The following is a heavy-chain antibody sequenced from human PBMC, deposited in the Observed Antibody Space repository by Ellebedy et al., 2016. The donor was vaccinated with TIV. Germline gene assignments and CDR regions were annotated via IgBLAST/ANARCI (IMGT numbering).Heavy chain of an antibody. Sequence: SETLSLXCTVSGGSINGYYWSWIRQPAGKEMEWIGRVYTSGNKYNPSLKSRVTMSVDTSKNQFSLKLSSVTAADTAVYYCARGGAFLFGELFFDYWGQGTLVTVSS. CDR1: GGSINGYY. CDR2: VYTSGN. J-gene: IGHJ4*02. CDR3: ARGGAFLFGELFFDY. D-gene: IGHD3-10*01. V-gene: IGHV4-4*07.